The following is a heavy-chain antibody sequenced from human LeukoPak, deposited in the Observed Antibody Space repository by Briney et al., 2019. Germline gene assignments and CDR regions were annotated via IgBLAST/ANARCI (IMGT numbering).Heavy chain of an antibody. D-gene: IGHD6-19*01. CDR3: TTVQSIRSGWSRFDY. J-gene: IGHJ4*02. V-gene: IGHV3-15*01. CDR1: GFTFSNAW. CDR2: IKSKTDGGTT. Sequence: GGSLRLSCAASGFTFSNAWMSWVRQAPGKGLEWVGRIKSKTDGGTTDYAAPVKGRFTISSDDSKNTLYLQMNSLKTEDTAVYYCTTVQSIRSGWSRFDYWGQGTLVTVSS.